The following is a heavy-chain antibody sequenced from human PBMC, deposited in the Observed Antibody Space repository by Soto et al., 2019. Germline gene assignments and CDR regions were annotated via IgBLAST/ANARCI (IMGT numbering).Heavy chain of an antibody. V-gene: IGHV4-34*01. J-gene: IGHJ3*02. CDR3: ARGAGRDGYNYSDAFDI. CDR2: INHSGST. Sequence: SPTLSLTCAVYGGSFSGYYWSWIRQPPGKGLEWIGEINHSGSTNYNPSLKSRVTISVDTSKNQFSLKLSSVTAADTAVYYCARGAGRDGYNYSDAFDIWGQGTMVTVSS. CDR1: GGSFSGYY. D-gene: IGHD5-12*01.